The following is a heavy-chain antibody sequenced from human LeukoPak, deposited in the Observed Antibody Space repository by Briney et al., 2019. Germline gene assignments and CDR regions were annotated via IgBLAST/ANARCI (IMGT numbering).Heavy chain of an antibody. CDR1: GGSLSSYY. V-gene: IGHV4-59*12. CDR2: IYYSGST. CDR3: SRSKGGVVTFFDY. Sequence: SETLSLTCTVSGGSLSSYYWSWIRQPPGKGLEWIGYIYYSGSTNYNPSLKSRVTISVDTSKNQFSLKLSSVTAADTAVYYCSRSKGGVVTFFDYWGQGTLVTVSS. D-gene: IGHD3-16*01. J-gene: IGHJ4*02.